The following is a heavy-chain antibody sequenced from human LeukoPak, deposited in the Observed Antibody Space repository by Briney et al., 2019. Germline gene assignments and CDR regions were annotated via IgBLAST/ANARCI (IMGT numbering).Heavy chain of an antibody. J-gene: IGHJ4*02. CDR3: ARGQAALWFGEL. CDR2: INHSGST. Sequence: SETLSLTCAVFGGSFSGYFWTWIRQPPGKGLEWIGEINHSGSTKYNPSLKSRVTISVDTSKNQLSLKLSSVTTADTAVYYCARGQAALWFGELWGQGTLVTVSS. V-gene: IGHV4-34*01. CDR1: GGSFSGYF. D-gene: IGHD3-10*01.